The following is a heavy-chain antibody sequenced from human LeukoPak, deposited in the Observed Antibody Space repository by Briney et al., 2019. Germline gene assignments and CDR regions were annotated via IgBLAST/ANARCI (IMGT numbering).Heavy chain of an antibody. CDR3: ANPPVLSYGMDV. CDR2: IKSKAYGGTT. D-gene: IGHD2-2*01. Sequence: GGSLRLSCTASGFTFGDYAMGSVRQAPGKGLEWVGFIKSKAYGGTTDYAASVKGRVTISRDDSTSIAYLQMNSLKTEDTAVYYCANPPVLSYGMDVWGQGTTVTVSS. CDR1: GFTFGDYA. J-gene: IGHJ6*02. V-gene: IGHV3-49*04.